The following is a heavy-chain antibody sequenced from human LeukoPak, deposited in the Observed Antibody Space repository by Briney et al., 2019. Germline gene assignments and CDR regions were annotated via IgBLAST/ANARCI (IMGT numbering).Heavy chain of an antibody. CDR3: ARRDQWLVTGYYFDY. Sequence: ASVKVSCKASGYTFTGYYMHWVRQAPGQGLEWMGWINPNSGGTNYAQKFQGRVTMTRDTSISTAYMELSRLRSDDTAVYYCARRDQWLVTGYYFDYWGQGTLVTVSS. D-gene: IGHD6-19*01. V-gene: IGHV1-2*02. CDR2: INPNSGGT. J-gene: IGHJ4*02. CDR1: GYTFTGYY.